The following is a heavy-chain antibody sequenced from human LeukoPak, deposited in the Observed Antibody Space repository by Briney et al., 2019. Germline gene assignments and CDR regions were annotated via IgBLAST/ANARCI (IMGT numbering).Heavy chain of an antibody. V-gene: IGHV1-18*01. D-gene: IGHD3-22*01. J-gene: IGHJ4*02. CDR2: LSAYNGNT. CDR3: ARSRYSSGYYYFDY. CDR1: GYTFSNYG. Sequence: GASVKVSCKASGYTFSNYGISWVRQAPGQGLEWMGWLSAYNGNTNYAQKFRGRVTMTTDTSTSTAYMELRSLRSDDTAVYYCARSRYSSGYYYFDYRGQGTLVTVSS.